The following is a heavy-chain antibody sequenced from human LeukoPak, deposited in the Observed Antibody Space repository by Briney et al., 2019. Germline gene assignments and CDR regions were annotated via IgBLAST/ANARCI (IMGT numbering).Heavy chain of an antibody. J-gene: IGHJ4*02. CDR3: PKDHCVCGASDY. CDR2: IWYDGGNK. V-gene: IGHV3-33*06. D-gene: IGHD5/OR15-5a*01. Sequence: GGSLRLSCAASGFTFSSYGMHWVRQAPGKGLEWVAVIWYDGGNKYYADSVKGRFTISRDNSKNTLYLQMNSLRAEDTAVYYCPKDHCVCGASDYWGQGTVVTVSS. CDR1: GFTFSSYG.